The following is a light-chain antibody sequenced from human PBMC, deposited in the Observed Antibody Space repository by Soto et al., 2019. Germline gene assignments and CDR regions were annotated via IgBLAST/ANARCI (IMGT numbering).Light chain of an antibody. Sequence: DIQMTQSPTSLSASVGDRVTITCRASQGISNSVAWYQQKPGKAPKLLIYAASTLQSGVPSRFSGSGSGTDFTLTINRLQPEDVATYSCQKYSSVPVFGPGTKVEIK. CDR3: QKYSSVPV. CDR2: AAS. J-gene: IGKJ3*01. V-gene: IGKV1-27*01. CDR1: QGISNS.